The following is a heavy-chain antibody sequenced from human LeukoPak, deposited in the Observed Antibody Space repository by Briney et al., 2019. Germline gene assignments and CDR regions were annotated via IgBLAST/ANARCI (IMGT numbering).Heavy chain of an antibody. CDR1: GLTVSSNY. Sequence: PGGSLRLSCAASGLTVSSNYMSWVRQAPGKGLEWVSVFYSGGSTYYADSVKGRFTISRDNSKNTLYLQMNSLRAEDTAVYYCARENIGYPDAFDIWGQGTMVTVSS. J-gene: IGHJ3*02. CDR3: ARENIGYPDAFDI. D-gene: IGHD5-18*01. CDR2: FYSGGST. V-gene: IGHV3-66*01.